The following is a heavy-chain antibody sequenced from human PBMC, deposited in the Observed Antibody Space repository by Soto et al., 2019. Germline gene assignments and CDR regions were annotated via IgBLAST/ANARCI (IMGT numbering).Heavy chain of an antibody. CDR1: GYTFTGYY. Sequence: ASVKVSRKASGYTFTGYYMHWVRQAPGQGLEWMGWINPNSGGPNYAQKFQGWVTMTRDTSISTAYMELSRLRSDDTAVYYCARGVSRAAGRYYYYYMDVWGKGTTVTVSS. V-gene: IGHV1-2*04. CDR2: INPNSGGP. CDR3: ARGVSRAAGRYYYYYMDV. J-gene: IGHJ6*03. D-gene: IGHD6-13*01.